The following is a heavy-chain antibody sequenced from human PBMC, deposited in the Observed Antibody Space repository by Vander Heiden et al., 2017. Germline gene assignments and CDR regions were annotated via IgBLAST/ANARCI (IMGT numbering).Heavy chain of an antibody. J-gene: IGHJ6*02. CDR1: GFPFSSYA. Sequence: EVQLLESGGGLVQPGGSLRLACAAAGFPFSSYAMSWVRQAPGKGLGWVSAISGSGGSTYYADSVKGRFTISRDNSKNTLYLQMNSLRAEDTAVYYCAKDFRGAYGMDVWGQGTTVTVSS. CDR3: AKDFRGAYGMDV. CDR2: ISGSGGST. V-gene: IGHV3-23*01.